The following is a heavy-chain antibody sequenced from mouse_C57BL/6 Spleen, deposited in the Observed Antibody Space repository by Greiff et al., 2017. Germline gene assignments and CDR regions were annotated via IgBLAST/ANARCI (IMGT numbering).Heavy chain of an antibody. Sequence: EVMLVESGGGLVKPGGSLKLSCAASGFTSSDYGMHWVRQAPEKGLELVAYISSGSSTIYYADTVKGRFTISRDNAKNTLFLQMTSLRSEDTAMYYCARTLYGSSPYYFDYWGQGTTLTVSS. D-gene: IGHD1-1*01. CDR1: GFTSSDYG. CDR2: ISSGSSTI. J-gene: IGHJ2*01. V-gene: IGHV5-17*01. CDR3: ARTLYGSSPYYFDY.